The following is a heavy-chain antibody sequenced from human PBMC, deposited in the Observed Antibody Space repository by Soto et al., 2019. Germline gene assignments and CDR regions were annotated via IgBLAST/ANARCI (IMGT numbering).Heavy chain of an antibody. CDR3: ARDDYYHWFDP. CDR2: IYFSGST. V-gene: IGHV4-59*12. CDR1: GGSISSYY. J-gene: IGHJ5*02. Sequence: SETLSLTCTVSGGSISSYYWSWIRQPPGKGLEWIWYIYFSGSTYYNPSLKSRVTISVDTSKNQFSLKLSSVTAADTAVYYCARDDYYHWFDPWGQGTLVTVSS. D-gene: IGHD3-22*01.